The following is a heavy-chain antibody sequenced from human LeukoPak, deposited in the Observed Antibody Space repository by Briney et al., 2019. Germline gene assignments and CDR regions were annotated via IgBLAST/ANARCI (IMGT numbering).Heavy chain of an antibody. CDR1: GFTFSSYA. V-gene: IGHV3-30*04. D-gene: IGHD2-2*01. CDR3: ARDIGIVVVPAAIGYYFDY. J-gene: IGHJ4*02. Sequence: GGSLRLSCAASGFTFSSYAMHWVRQAPGKGLEWVAVISYDGSNKYYADSVKGRFTISRDNSKNTLYLQMNSLRAEDTAVYYCARDIGIVVVPAAIGYYFDYWGQGTLVAVSS. CDR2: ISYDGSNK.